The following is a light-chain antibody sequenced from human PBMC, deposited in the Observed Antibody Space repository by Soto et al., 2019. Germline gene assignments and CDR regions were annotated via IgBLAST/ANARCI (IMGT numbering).Light chain of an antibody. CDR3: QQYDKWPLT. Sequence: EIVMTQSPATLSVSPGERASLSCRASQSINTNLAWYQQKPGQAPRLLIYGASTRATGFPARFSGSGSGTEFTFTISSPQSEDFAVYYCQQYDKWPLTFGPGT. J-gene: IGKJ3*01. CDR2: GAS. CDR1: QSINTN. V-gene: IGKV3-15*01.